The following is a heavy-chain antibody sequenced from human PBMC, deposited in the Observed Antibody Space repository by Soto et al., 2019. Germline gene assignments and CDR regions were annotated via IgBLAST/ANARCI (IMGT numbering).Heavy chain of an antibody. V-gene: IGHV3-21*01. CDR3: ARAPMALGYCSVGSGYATGFDY. CDR1: GFTFSSYS. D-gene: IGHD2-15*01. J-gene: IGHJ4*02. CDR2: ISSSSSYI. Sequence: EVQLVESGGGLVKPGGSLRLSCAASGFTFSSYSMNWVRQAPGKGLEWVSSISSSSSYIYYADSVKGRFTISRDNAKNALELKINSLATEDTVVNYWARAPMALGYCSVGSGYATGFDYWAREPWSPSPQ.